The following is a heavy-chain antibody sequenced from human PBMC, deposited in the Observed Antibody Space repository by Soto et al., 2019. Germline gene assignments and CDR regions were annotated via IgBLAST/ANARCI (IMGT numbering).Heavy chain of an antibody. CDR3: ARQRTTVVTQAYFDH. J-gene: IGHJ4*02. V-gene: IGHV4-39*01. CDR2: VYFSGSGAS. CDR1: GEFISKTTYY. Sequence: ASETPFLTCSGSGEFISKTTYYWAWGRQAPGKGLEWVGSVYFSGSGASHYNPPPKSRVPLSLDTSKNKFSQKLTSVTAADTAVYYCARQRTTVVTQAYFDHWGQGALVTVS. D-gene: IGHD2-21*02.